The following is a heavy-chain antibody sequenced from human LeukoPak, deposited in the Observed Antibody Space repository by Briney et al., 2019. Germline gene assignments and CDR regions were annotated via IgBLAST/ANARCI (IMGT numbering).Heavy chain of an antibody. Sequence: TSQTLSLTCAVSGGSISSGGYSWSWIRQPPGKGLEWIGYIYHSGSTYYNPSLKSRVTISVDRSKNQFSLKLSSVTAADTAVYYCARNDVGNFDYWGQGTLVTVSS. CDR3: ARNDVGNFDY. CDR2: IYHSGST. CDR1: GGSISSGGYS. J-gene: IGHJ4*02. D-gene: IGHD1-1*01. V-gene: IGHV4-30-2*01.